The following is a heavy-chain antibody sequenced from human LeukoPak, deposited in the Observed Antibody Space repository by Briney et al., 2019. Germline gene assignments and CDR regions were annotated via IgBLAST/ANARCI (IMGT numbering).Heavy chain of an antibody. V-gene: IGHV4-34*01. CDR1: GGSFSGYY. CDR2: INHSGST. D-gene: IGHD6-19*01. J-gene: IGHJ4*02. Sequence: SETLSLTCAVYGGSFSGYYWSWIRQPPGKGLEWIGEINHSGSTNYNPSLKSRVTISVDTSKNQFSLKLSSVTAADTAVYYCARHRGDSSGWYSVYYFDYWGQGTLVTVSS. CDR3: ARHRGDSSGWYSVYYFDY.